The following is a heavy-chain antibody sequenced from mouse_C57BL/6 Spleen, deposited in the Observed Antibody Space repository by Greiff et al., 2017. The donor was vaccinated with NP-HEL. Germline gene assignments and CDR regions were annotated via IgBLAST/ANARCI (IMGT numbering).Heavy chain of an antibody. D-gene: IGHD1-1*01. V-gene: IGHV5-4*01. J-gene: IGHJ1*03. CDR2: ISDGGSYT. CDR3: ARDQVGWYFDV. CDR1: GFTFSSYA. Sequence: EVKLMESGGGLVKPGGSLKLSCAASGFTFSSYAMSWVRQTPEKRLEWVATISDGGSYTYYPDNVKGRFTISRDKAKNNLYLQMSHLKSEDTAMYYCARDQVGWYFDVWGTGTTVTVSS.